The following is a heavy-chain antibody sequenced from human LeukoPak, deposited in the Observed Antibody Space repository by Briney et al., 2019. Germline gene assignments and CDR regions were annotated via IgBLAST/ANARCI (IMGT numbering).Heavy chain of an antibody. CDR3: ARLMVRSASFQH. J-gene: IGHJ1*01. CDR1: GGSISSYY. V-gene: IGHV4-59*08. Sequence: SETLSLTCTVSGGSISSYYWSWIRQPPGKGLGWIGYIYYSGSTNYNPSLKSRVTISVDTSKNQFSLKLSSVTAADTAVYYCARLMVRSASFQHWGQGTLVTVSS. D-gene: IGHD3-10*01. CDR2: IYYSGST.